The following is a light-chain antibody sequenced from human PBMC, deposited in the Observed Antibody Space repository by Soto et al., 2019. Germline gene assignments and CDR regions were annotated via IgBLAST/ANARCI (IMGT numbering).Light chain of an antibody. Sequence: RVMTQSPATLSLSPGERATLSCRASQSVSTNVAWYQQKPGQAPRLLIYGASTRATDIPARFSGSGSGTDVTLTISSLQSEDFAVHYCQQYSNWPPWTFGQGTKVEVK. CDR1: QSVSTN. CDR2: GAS. V-gene: IGKV3-15*01. CDR3: QQYSNWPPWT. J-gene: IGKJ1*01.